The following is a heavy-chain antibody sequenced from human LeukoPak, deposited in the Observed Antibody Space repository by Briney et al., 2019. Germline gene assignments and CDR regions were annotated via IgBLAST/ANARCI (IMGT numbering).Heavy chain of an antibody. Sequence: KAGGSLRLSCAASGFTFSSYSMNWVRQAPGKGLEWVSSISSSSSYIYYADSVKGRFTIPRDNAKNSLYLQMNSLRAEDTAVYYCARAMYRVDTAMEDYYYYYMDVWGKGTTVTVSS. CDR2: ISSSSSYI. J-gene: IGHJ6*03. D-gene: IGHD5-18*01. CDR1: GFTFSSYS. CDR3: ARAMYRVDTAMEDYYYYYMDV. V-gene: IGHV3-21*01.